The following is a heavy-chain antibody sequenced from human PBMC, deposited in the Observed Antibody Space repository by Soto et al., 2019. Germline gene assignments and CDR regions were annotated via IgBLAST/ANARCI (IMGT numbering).Heavy chain of an antibody. D-gene: IGHD3-10*02. CDR1: GFTFSDYH. V-gene: IGHV3-72*01. CDR3: AMLGRGY. J-gene: IGHJ4*02. CDR2: SRNKPDGYTT. Sequence: EVQVVESGGGLVQPGGSLRLSCAVSGFTFSDYHMDCVRQAPGKGLEWVGRSRNKPDGYTTQYAASVKGRFTISRDDSKNSLYLQMSSLKTEDTAVYYCAMLGRGYWGQGTLVTVSS.